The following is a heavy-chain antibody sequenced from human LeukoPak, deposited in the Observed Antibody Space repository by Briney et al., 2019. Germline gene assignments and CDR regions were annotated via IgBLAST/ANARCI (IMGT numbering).Heavy chain of an antibody. Sequence: GGSLRLSCAASGFTFSSYAMSWVRQAPGKGLEWVSDISDTGGSTNYADSVKGRFSISRDNSKNALYLQMNSLRVDDTAVYYCAKDTYSSSTYNDYWGQGTLVTVS. V-gene: IGHV3-23*01. J-gene: IGHJ4*02. D-gene: IGHD6-6*01. CDR3: AKDTYSSSTYNDY. CDR1: GFTFSSYA. CDR2: ISDTGGST.